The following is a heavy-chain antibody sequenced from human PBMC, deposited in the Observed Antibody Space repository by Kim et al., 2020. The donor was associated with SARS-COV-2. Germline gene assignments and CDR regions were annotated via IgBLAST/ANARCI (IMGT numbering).Heavy chain of an antibody. CDR3: AKARPVGATTGPSHFDY. J-gene: IGHJ4*02. D-gene: IGHD1-26*01. CDR1: GFTFRSYA. CDR2: ISGGGDNT. Sequence: GGSLRLSCAASGFTFRSYAMSWVRQAPGKGLEWVSTISGGGDNTYYAASAKGRFTISRDNSKNTLYLQMSSLRAEDTALYYCAKARPVGATTGPSHFDYWGQGTLVTASS. V-gene: IGHV3-23*01.